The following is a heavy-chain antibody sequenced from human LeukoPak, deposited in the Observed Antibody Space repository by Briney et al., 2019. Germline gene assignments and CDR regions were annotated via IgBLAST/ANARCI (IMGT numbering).Heavy chain of an antibody. CDR2: LGSDGVTT. CDR3: ARGHTVNTRHLDY. J-gene: IGHJ4*02. V-gene: IGHV3-23*01. D-gene: IGHD4-11*01. CDR1: GFTFSSYA. Sequence: GGSLRLSCAASGFTFSSYAMTGVRQAPGKGLQWVSILGSDGVTTSYADSVKGRFTISRDNSQDTSYLQMNGLRDEDTAIYYCARGHTVNTRHLDYWGQGTLVTVSS.